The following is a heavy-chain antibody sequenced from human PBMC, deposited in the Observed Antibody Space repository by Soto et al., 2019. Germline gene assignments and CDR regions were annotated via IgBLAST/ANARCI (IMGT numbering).Heavy chain of an antibody. V-gene: IGHV1-58*01. J-gene: IGHJ6*02. D-gene: IGHD1-1*01. CDR3: AADSATRYYYYGMDV. CDR1: GFTFTSSA. Sequence: EASVKVSCKASGFTFTSSAVQWVRQARGQRLEWIGWIVVGSGNTNYAQKFQERVTITRDMSTSTAYMELSSLRSEDTAVYYCAADSATRYYYYGMDVWGQGTTVPVSS. CDR2: IVVGSGNT.